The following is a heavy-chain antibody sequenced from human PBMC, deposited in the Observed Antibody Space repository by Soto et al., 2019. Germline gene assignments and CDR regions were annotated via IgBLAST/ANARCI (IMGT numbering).Heavy chain of an antibody. D-gene: IGHD3-10*01. CDR3: ARERAMVPGVTNWFDP. CDR1: GGSISSGGYY. Sequence: SETLSLTCTVSGGSISSGGYYWSWIRQHPGKGLEWIGYIYYSGSTYYNPSLKSRVTISVDTSKNQFSLKLSSVTAADTAVYYCARERAMVPGVTNWFDPWGQGTLVTVSS. CDR2: IYYSGST. J-gene: IGHJ5*02. V-gene: IGHV4-31*03.